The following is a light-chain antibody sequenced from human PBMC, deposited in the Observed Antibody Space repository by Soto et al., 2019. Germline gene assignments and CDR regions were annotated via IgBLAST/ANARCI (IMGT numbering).Light chain of an antibody. CDR3: SSFAGSNNWDVL. CDR2: EVS. V-gene: IGLV2-8*01. J-gene: IGLJ2*01. CDR1: SSDVGDYNS. Sequence: QSALTQPPSASGSPGQSVTISCTGTSSDVGDYNSVSWYQQHPGKAPKLMIYEVSRRPSGVPDRFSGSKSGNTASLTVSGLQTEDEADYYCSSFAGSNNWDVLFGGGTKLTVL.